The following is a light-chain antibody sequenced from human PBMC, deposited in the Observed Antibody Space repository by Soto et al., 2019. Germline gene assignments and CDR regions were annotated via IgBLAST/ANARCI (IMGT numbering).Light chain of an antibody. CDR3: MEATPWTPT. CDR2: KVS. J-gene: IGKJ1*01. CDR1: QSLVYSDGNTY. Sequence: DVVMTQSPLSLPVTLGQPASISCTSSQSLVYSDGNTYFSWFLQRPGQPPSRLINKVSNRDSGGPERFSGSGSGTGFTLKISRVEAEDVGVYDCMEATPWTPTFGQGTKVEIK. V-gene: IGKV2-30*01.